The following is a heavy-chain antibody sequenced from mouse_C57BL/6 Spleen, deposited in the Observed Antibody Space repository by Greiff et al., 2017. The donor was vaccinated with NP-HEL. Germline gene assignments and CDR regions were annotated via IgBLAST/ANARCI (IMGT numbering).Heavy chain of an antibody. CDR3: ARGSTMITTERAWFAY. J-gene: IGHJ3*01. CDR1: GYSITSGYY. Sequence: EVQLQESGPGLVKPSQSLSLTCSVTGYSITSGYYWNWIRQFPGNKLEWMGYISYDGSNNYNPSLKNRISITRDTSKNQFFLKLNSVTTEDTATYYCARGSTMITTERAWFAYWGQGTLVTVSA. CDR2: ISYDGSN. V-gene: IGHV3-6*01. D-gene: IGHD2-4*01.